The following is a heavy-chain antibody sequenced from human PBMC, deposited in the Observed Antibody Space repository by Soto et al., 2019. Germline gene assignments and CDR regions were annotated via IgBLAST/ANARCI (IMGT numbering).Heavy chain of an antibody. CDR2: ISYDGSNK. D-gene: IGHD4-4*01. Sequence: PGGSLRLSCAASGFTFSSYGMHWVRQAPGKGLEWVAVISYDGSNKYYADSVKGRFTISRDNSKNTLYLQMNSLRAEDTAVYYCAKDRDTVTHYYYYGMDVWGQGTTVTSP. J-gene: IGHJ6*02. CDR1: GFTFSSYG. CDR3: AKDRDTVTHYYYYGMDV. V-gene: IGHV3-30*18.